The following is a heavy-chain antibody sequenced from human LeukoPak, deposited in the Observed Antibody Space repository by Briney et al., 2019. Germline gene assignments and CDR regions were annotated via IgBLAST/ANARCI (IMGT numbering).Heavy chain of an antibody. J-gene: IGHJ4*02. V-gene: IGHV3-23*01. CDR3: AKGLRRGESGWSPRNYFDY. Sequence: GGSPRLSCAASGFTFSSYAMSWVRQAPGKGLEWVSAISGGGGSTYYADSVKGRFTISRDNSKNTLYLQMNSLRAEDTAVYYCAKGLRRGESGWSPRNYFDYWGQGTLVTVSS. D-gene: IGHD6-19*01. CDR2: ISGGGGST. CDR1: GFTFSSYA.